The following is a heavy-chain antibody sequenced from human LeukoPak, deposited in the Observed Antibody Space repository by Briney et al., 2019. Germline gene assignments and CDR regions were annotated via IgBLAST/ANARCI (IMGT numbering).Heavy chain of an antibody. Sequence: PGGSLRLSCAASGFTFSSYWVHWVRQAPGKGLEWVAVISYDGSNKYYADSVKGRFTISRDNSKNTLYLQMNSLRVEDTAVYYCARERDVLGASTAYWGQGTLVTVSS. V-gene: IGHV3-30-3*01. J-gene: IGHJ4*02. CDR3: ARERDVLGASTAY. D-gene: IGHD3-16*01. CDR1: GFTFSSYW. CDR2: ISYDGSNK.